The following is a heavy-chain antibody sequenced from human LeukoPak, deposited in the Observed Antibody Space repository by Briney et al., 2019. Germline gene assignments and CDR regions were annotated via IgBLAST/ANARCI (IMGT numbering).Heavy chain of an antibody. CDR1: GFTVSNNY. V-gene: IGHV3-53*01. CDR2: IYSGGST. Sequence: PGGSLRLSCVASGFTVSNNYMSWVRQAPGKGLEWVSIIYSGGSTYYADSVKGRFTISRDNSKNTLYLQMNSLRAEDTAVYYCARVTGPTSTVVRGVIIPAFDYWGQGTLVTVSS. D-gene: IGHD3-10*01. J-gene: IGHJ4*02. CDR3: ARVTGPTSTVVRGVIIPAFDY.